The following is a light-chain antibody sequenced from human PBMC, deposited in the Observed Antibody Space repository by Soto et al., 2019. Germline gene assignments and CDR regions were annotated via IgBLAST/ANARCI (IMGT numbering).Light chain of an antibody. V-gene: IGLV2-14*01. J-gene: IGLJ3*02. CDR1: SSDVGGYTF. CDR3: SSYTNSSTWV. CDR2: EVS. Sequence: QSALTQPASVSGSPGQSITISCTGTSSDVGGYTFVSWYQQHPGKAPKLIIYEVSNRPSGVSNRFSGSKSGNTASLTVSGLQAEDEADYYCSSYTNSSTWVFGGATKLTVL.